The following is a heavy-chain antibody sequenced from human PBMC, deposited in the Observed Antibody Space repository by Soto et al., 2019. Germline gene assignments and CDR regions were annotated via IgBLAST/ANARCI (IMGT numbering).Heavy chain of an antibody. Sequence: EVQLVESGGGLVKPWGSLRLACAASGFTFSNYSMTWVRQAPGKGLEWVSAISSESTKISYADSVKGRFTISRDNAHSSVFLLMRSLRAEDTAVYYCAKVWDQWLLEIDYWGQGSLVTVAS. CDR3: AKVWDQWLLEIDY. D-gene: IGHD6-19*01. V-gene: IGHV3-21*01. J-gene: IGHJ4*02. CDR2: ISSESTKI. CDR1: GFTFSNYS.